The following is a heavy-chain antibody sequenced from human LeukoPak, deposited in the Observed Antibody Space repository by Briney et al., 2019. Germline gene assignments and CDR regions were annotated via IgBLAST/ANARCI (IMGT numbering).Heavy chain of an antibody. Sequence: PSETLSLTCVVYGASFSDYYWAWIRQPPGKGLEWIGEINHSGSTNYNPSLKSRLTISLDTPKKQFSLKLSSVTAADTAVYYCAAHYYGSGSYYRYFDYWGQGTLVTVSS. CDR3: AAHYYGSGSYYRYFDY. CDR2: INHSGST. D-gene: IGHD3-10*01. V-gene: IGHV4-34*01. J-gene: IGHJ4*02. CDR1: GASFSDYY.